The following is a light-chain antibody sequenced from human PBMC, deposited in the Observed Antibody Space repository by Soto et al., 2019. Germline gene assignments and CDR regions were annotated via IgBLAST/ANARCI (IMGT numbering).Light chain of an antibody. V-gene: IGKV3-15*01. CDR2: AAS. Sequence: EIVMTQSPATLSVSPGERAALSCRASQSVSSNLAWYRQKPGQAPRLLIYAASTRATGIPARFSGSGSGTEFTLTISSLQSEDFAVYYCQQYNNWPETFGQGTKVEIK. CDR1: QSVSSN. CDR3: QQYNNWPET. J-gene: IGKJ1*01.